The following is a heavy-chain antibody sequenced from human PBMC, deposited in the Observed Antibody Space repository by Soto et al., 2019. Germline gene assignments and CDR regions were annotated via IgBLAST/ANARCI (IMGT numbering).Heavy chain of an antibody. J-gene: IGHJ6*02. CDR2: IYYSGST. V-gene: IGHV4-59*01. Sequence: PXETLYLTGTVSGGYISSYYWTWIRQPPGKGLDCLGYIYYSGSTNYNPSLKSRVTISVDTSKNQFSLKLSSVTAADTAVYYCARSYYYDSSGYPYYYYYYGMDVWGQGNTCTVSS. D-gene: IGHD3-22*01. CDR3: ARSYYYDSSGYPYYYYYYGMDV. CDR1: GGYISSYY.